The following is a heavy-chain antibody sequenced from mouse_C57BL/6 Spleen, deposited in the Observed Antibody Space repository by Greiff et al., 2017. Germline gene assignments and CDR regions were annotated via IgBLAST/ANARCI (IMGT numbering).Heavy chain of an antibody. V-gene: IGHV1-81*01. D-gene: IGHD4-1*02. Sequence: QVQLQQPGAELARPGASVKLSCKASGYTFTSYGISWVKQRTGQGLEWIGEIYPTSGDTYYNEKFKGKATLTADKSSSTAYMQLRSLTSEDSAVSFGERGVNWAQLPNFDDWGQGTTLTVSS. J-gene: IGHJ2*01. CDR1: GYTFTSYG. CDR3: ERGVNWAQLPNFDD. CDR2: IYPTSGDT.